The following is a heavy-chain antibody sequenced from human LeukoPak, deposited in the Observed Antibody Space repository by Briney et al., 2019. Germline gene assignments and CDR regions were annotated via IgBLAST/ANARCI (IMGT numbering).Heavy chain of an antibody. CDR1: GFTFSSYA. V-gene: IGHV3-23*01. Sequence: GGSLRLSCAASGFTFSSYAMSWVRQAPGKGLEWVSAISGSGGSTYYADPVKGRFTISRDNSKNTLYLQMNSLRVEDTAIYYCAKDRGVHYYGSERGLYNWFDPWGQGTLVTVSS. D-gene: IGHD3-10*01. CDR2: ISGSGGST. J-gene: IGHJ5*02. CDR3: AKDRGVHYYGSERGLYNWFDP.